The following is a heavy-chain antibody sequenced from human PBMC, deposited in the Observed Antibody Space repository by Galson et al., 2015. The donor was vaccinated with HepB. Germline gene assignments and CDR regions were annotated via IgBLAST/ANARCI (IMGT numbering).Heavy chain of an antibody. Sequence: SETLSLTCAVSGGSISSYYWSWIRQPPGKGLEWIGYIYYSGSTNYNPSLKSRVTISVDTSKNQFSLKLSSVTAADTAVYYCARVGDFWSGYQNRRYYFDYWGQGTLVTVSS. CDR2: IYYSGST. J-gene: IGHJ4*02. CDR1: GGSISSYY. CDR3: ARVGDFWSGYQNRRYYFDY. V-gene: IGHV4-59*01. D-gene: IGHD3-3*01.